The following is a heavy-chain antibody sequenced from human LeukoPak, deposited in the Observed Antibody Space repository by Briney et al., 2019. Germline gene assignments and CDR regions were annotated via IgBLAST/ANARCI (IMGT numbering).Heavy chain of an antibody. CDR1: GFTFSGSA. CDR2: IRSRANSYAT. D-gene: IGHD2-2*01. V-gene: IGHV3-73*01. CDR3: TRQEDQYYYYYYMDA. J-gene: IGHJ6*03. Sequence: GGSLRLSCAASGFTFSGSAMHWVRQASGKGLEWVGRIRSRANSYATAYAASVKGRFTISRDDSKNTAYLQMNSLKTEDTAVYYCTRQEDQYYYYYYMDAWGKGSTVTISS.